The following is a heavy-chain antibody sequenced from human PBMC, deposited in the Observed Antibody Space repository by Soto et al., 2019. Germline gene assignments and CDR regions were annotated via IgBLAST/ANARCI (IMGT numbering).Heavy chain of an antibody. D-gene: IGHD3-16*01. CDR2: ISSRTGSSK. V-gene: IGHV3-21*01. Sequence: GGSLRLSCAASGFTFTTYGMNWVRQAPGKGLEWVSFISSRTGSSKEYADSVRGRFLISRDNARNTLFLQMNSLRAEDTAVYYCARDLGGPDYWGRGTLVTVSS. CDR1: GFTFTTYG. J-gene: IGHJ4*02. CDR3: ARDLGGPDY.